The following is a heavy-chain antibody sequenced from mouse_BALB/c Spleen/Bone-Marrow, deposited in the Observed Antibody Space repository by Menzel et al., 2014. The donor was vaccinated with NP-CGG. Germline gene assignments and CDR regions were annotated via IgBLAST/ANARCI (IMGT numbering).Heavy chain of an antibody. CDR1: GFTFSDYY. CDR3: ARHRDAMDY. V-gene: IGHV5-4*02. Sequence: EVQRVESGGGLVKPGGSLKLSCAASGFTFSDYYMFWVRQTPEKRLEWVATISSGGSYTYYPDSVKGRFTISRDNAKNTLYLQMSSLKSEDTAMYYCARHRDAMDYWGQGTSVTVSS. CDR2: ISSGGSYT. J-gene: IGHJ4*01. D-gene: IGHD2-14*01.